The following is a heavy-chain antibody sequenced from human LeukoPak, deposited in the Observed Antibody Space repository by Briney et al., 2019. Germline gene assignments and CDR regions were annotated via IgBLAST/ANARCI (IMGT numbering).Heavy chain of an antibody. V-gene: IGHV1-69*02. CDR3: ARVSAAGTGLGAFDI. D-gene: IGHD6-13*01. J-gene: IGHJ3*02. CDR1: GGTFSSYT. Sequence: SVKVSCKTSGGTFSSYTISWVRQAPGQGLEWMGRIIPILGIANYAQKFQGRVTINADKSTSTDYMELSSLRSEDTAVYYCARVSAAGTGLGAFDIWGQGTMVTVSS. CDR2: IIPILGIA.